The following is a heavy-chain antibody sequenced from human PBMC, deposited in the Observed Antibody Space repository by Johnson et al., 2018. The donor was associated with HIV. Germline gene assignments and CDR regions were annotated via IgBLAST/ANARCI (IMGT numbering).Heavy chain of an antibody. CDR2: TRNKANSYTT. CDR3: ARETGDPVVPAARDAFDI. V-gene: IGHV3-72*01. D-gene: IGHD2-2*01. CDR1: GFTFSDNY. J-gene: IGHJ3*02. Sequence: VQLVESGGGLVKPGGSLRLSCAASGFTFSDNYMDWVRQAPGKGLEWVGRTRNKANSYTTEYAASVKGRFTISRDDSKNSLYLQMNSLKTEDTAVYYCARETGDPVVPAARDAFDIWGQGTMVTVSS.